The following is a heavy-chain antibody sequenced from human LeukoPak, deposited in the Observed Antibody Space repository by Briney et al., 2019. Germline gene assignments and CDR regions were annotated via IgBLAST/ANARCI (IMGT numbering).Heavy chain of an antibody. CDR3: ARGLDPDCSSTSCYTFGPSYYYGMDV. D-gene: IGHD2-2*02. CDR2: ISSSSSYI. CDR1: GFTFSSYA. Sequence: PGGSLRLSCAASGFTFSSYAMSWVRQAPGKGLEWVSSISSSSSYIYYADSVKGRFTISRDNAKNSLYLQMNSLRAEDTAVYYCARGLDPDCSSTSCYTFGPSYYYGMDVWGQGTTVTVSS. V-gene: IGHV3-21*01. J-gene: IGHJ6*02.